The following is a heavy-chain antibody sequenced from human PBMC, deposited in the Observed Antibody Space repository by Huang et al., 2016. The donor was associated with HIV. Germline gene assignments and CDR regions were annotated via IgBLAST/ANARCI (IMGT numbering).Heavy chain of an antibody. V-gene: IGHV4-34*02. CDR1: GGTFNNYY. CDR2: ISHTGPA. D-gene: IGHD3-16*01. J-gene: IGHJ4*02. CDR3: ARLPTAAILMGGFFDF. Sequence: QVQLQQWGAGLLKPSETLSLTCAVYGGTFNNYYWTWIRQSPGKELEWIGEISHTGPANYNPSLGSRVTLSVDPSKNQFSLKLTSVTAADTAVYFCARLPTAAILMGGFFDFWGRGNQVTVSS.